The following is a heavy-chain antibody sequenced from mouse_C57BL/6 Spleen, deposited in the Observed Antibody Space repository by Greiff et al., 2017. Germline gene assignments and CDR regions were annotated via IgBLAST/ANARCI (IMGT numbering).Heavy chain of an antibody. CDR2: IYPGSGST. J-gene: IGHJ1*03. V-gene: IGHV1-55*01. Sequence: QVQLQQPGAELVKPGASVKMSCKASGYTFTSYWITWVKQRPGQGLEWIGDIYPGSGSTNYNDKFKSKATMTVDTSYSTACMQLRSLTSEDSAVYYCERWTGTWYFDVWGTGTTVTVSS. CDR1: GYTFTSYW. CDR3: ERWTGTWYFDV. D-gene: IGHD4-1*01.